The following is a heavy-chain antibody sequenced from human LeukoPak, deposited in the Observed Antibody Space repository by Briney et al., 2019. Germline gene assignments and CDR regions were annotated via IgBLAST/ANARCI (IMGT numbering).Heavy chain of an antibody. CDR2: IYPGDSDA. CDR3: ARHRRGYDILTGYYDY. CDR1: GYSFTSYW. D-gene: IGHD3-9*01. V-gene: IGHV5-51*01. J-gene: IGHJ4*02. Sequence: GESLKISCKGSGYSFTSYWIGWVRQMPGKGLEWMGIIYPGDSDARYSPSFQGQVTISADKSITTAYLQWSSLKASDTAMYYCARHRRGYDILTGYYDYWGQGTRVTVSS.